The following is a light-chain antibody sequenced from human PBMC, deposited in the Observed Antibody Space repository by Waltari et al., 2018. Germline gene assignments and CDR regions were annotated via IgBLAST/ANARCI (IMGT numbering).Light chain of an antibody. J-gene: IGLJ3*02. Sequence: QSVLTQPPSASGTPGQRVTIPCSGSSSNIGSNYVYWYQQLPGTAPKLLIYRNNQRPSGVPDRFSGSKSGTSASLAISGLRSEDEADYYCAAWDDSLSALVFGGGTKLTVL. CDR2: RNN. CDR3: AAWDDSLSALV. V-gene: IGLV1-47*01. CDR1: SSNIGSNY.